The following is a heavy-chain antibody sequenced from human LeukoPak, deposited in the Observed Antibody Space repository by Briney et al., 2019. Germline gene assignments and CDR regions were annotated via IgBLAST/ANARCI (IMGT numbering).Heavy chain of an antibody. D-gene: IGHD6-13*01. CDR3: ARLLIAAAGEFDY. J-gene: IGHJ4*02. V-gene: IGHV4-34*01. CDR1: GGSFSGYY. CDR2: INHSGST. Sequence: SETLSLTCAVYGGSFSGYYWSWIRQPPGKGLEWIGEINHSGSTNYNPSLKSRVTISVDTSKNQFSLKLSSVTAADTAVYYCARLLIAAAGEFDYWGQGTLVTVSS.